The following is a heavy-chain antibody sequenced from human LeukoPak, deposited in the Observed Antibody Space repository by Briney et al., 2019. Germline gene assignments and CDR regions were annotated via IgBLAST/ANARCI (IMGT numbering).Heavy chain of an antibody. J-gene: IGHJ4*02. Sequence: PGGSLRLSCAASGFTFSSYAMSWVRQAPGKGLEWVSAISGSGGSTYYADSVKGRFTISRDNSKNTLYLQMNSLRAEDTAVYYCARPNTAMVTVNMGYWGQGTLVTVSS. D-gene: IGHD5-18*01. CDR3: ARPNTAMVTVNMGY. CDR2: ISGSGGST. V-gene: IGHV3-23*01. CDR1: GFTFSSYA.